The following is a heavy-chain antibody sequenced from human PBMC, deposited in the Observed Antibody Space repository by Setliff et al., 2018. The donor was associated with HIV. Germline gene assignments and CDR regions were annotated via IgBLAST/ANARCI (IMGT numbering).Heavy chain of an antibody. Sequence: KSSETLSLTCTVSGGSMSTYYWSWIRQPPGKGLEWIGYIYTSGSTNYNPSLRSRVTISVDTSKNHFALRLSSVTAADTAVYYCARGDFYCGTDCYWSSFDYWGQGMLVTVSS. V-gene: IGHV4-4*08. CDR3: ARGDFYCGTDCYWSSFDY. CDR2: IYTSGST. CDR1: GGSMSTYY. D-gene: IGHD2-21*02. J-gene: IGHJ4*02.